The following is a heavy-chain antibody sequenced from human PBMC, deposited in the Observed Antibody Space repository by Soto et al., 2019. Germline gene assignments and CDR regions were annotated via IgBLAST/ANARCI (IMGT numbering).Heavy chain of an antibody. D-gene: IGHD5-12*01. J-gene: IGHJ6*02. CDR2: IYTSGST. Sequence: GTLSLSCTVSGESISRDYWTWIRQPAGKGLEWIWRIYTSGSTNYNPSLKSRVTMSVDTSKNQFSLNVSSVTAADTVVYYCARSIRSLRRRYCGYERYYYSGMALRASGTT. CDR1: GESISRDY. CDR3: ARSIRSLRRRYCGYERYYYSGMAL. V-gene: IGHV4-4*07.